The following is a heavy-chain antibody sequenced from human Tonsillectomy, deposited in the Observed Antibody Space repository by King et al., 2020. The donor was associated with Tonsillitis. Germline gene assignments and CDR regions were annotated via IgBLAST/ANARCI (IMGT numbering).Heavy chain of an antibody. CDR3: AGGAGGYCSGTSCLSWFDP. CDR2: ISHDGSNK. J-gene: IGHJ5*02. D-gene: IGHD2-2*03. Sequence: QLVQSGGGVVQPGRSLRLSCAASRFTFTTYTLHWVRQAPGKGLEWVAVISHDGSNKYYADSVQGRFTISRDNSNNTLYLQMNSLRAEDTAVYYCAGGAGGYCSGTSCLSWFDPWGQGTLVTVSS. V-gene: IGHV3-30*04. CDR1: RFTFTTYT.